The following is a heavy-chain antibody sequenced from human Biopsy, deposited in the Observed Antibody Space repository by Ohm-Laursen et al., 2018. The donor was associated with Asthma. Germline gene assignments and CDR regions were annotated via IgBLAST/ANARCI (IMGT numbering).Heavy chain of an antibody. CDR2: IDQSGYT. J-gene: IGHJ5*02. D-gene: IGHD6-13*01. CDR1: GGYLTGHY. V-gene: IGHV4-34*01. Sequence: GTLSLTCTVYGGYLTGHYWNWIRQPPGKGLEWIGEIDQSGYTNYNPSLKSRVTISADTSKNQFHLNLSSVTAADTAVYYCAREAATAGFFDPWGQGSLVTVSS. CDR3: AREAATAGFFDP.